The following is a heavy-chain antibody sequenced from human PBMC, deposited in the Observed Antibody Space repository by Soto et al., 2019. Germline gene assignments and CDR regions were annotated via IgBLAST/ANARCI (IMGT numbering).Heavy chain of an antibody. CDR3: AKSGRYYDILTGYYTADAFDI. V-gene: IGHV3-23*01. Sequence: AGGSLRLSCAASGFTFSSYAMSWVRQAPGKGLEWVSAISGSGGSTYYADFVKGRFTISRDNSKNTLYLQMNSLRAEDTAVYYCAKSGRYYDILTGYYTADAFDIWGQGTMVTVSS. D-gene: IGHD3-9*01. CDR1: GFTFSSYA. J-gene: IGHJ3*02. CDR2: ISGSGGST.